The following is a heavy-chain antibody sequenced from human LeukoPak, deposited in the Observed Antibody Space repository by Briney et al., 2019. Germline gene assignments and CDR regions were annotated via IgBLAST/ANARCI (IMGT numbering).Heavy chain of an antibody. CDR2: ISTSEST. Sequence: PSETLSLTCTVSGGSISNYYWSWFRQPPGKGLEWIGRISTSESTNYNPSLKSRVTMSVDTSKNQFSLKLTSVTAADSAVYYCARDPAGEYSDYWGQGTLVTVSS. D-gene: IGHD3-10*01. J-gene: IGHJ4*02. V-gene: IGHV4-4*07. CDR3: ARDPAGEYSDY. CDR1: GGSISNYY.